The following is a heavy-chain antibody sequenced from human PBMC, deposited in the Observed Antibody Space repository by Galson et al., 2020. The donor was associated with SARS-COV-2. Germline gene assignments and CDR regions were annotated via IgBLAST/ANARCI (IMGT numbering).Heavy chain of an antibody. V-gene: IGHV5-51*01. Sequence: GESLKISCKGSGYSFTSYWIGWVRQMPGKGLEWMGIIYPGDSDTRYSPSFQGQVTISADKSISTAYLQWSSLKASDTAMYYCATQSFALIAVAGKWGAGDRSYYYYGMDVWGQGTTVTVSS. CDR2: IYPGDSDT. J-gene: IGHJ6*02. CDR1: GYSFTSYW. CDR3: ATQSFALIAVAGKWGAGDRSYYYYGMDV. D-gene: IGHD6-19*01.